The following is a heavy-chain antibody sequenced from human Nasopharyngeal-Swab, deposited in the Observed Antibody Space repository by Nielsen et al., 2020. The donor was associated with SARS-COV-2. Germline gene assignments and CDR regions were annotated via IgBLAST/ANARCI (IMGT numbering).Heavy chain of an antibody. Sequence: SETLSLTCSVSGGSISSGGYYWSWIRQHPGKGLEWIGYIYYSGSTYYNPSLKSRVTISVDTSMNQFSLKLSSVTAADTAVYYCARGWRSSGWYTNWYFDLWGRGTLVTVSS. CDR1: GGSISSGGYY. V-gene: IGHV4-31*03. J-gene: IGHJ2*01. D-gene: IGHD6-19*01. CDR2: IYYSGST. CDR3: ARGWRSSGWYTNWYFDL.